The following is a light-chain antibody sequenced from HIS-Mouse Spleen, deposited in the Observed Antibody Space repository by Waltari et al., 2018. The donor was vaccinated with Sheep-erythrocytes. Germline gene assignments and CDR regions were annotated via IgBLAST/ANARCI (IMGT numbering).Light chain of an antibody. V-gene: IGKV1-12*01. J-gene: IGKJ5*01. CDR2: AAS. CDR3: QQANSFPIT. Sequence: DIQMTQSPSSVCASVGDRVTITCRASQGISRWLAWYQQKQGNAPKLMIYAASSEQSGAPSRFSGSGSGTDVTLTISSLQPEDFATYYCQQANSFPITFGQGTRLEIK. CDR1: QGISRW.